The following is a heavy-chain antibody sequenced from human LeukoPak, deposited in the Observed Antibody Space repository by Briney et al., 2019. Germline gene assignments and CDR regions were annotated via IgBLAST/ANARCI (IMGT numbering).Heavy chain of an antibody. J-gene: IGHJ5*02. V-gene: IGHV4-39*01. CDR1: GGSISSSSYY. CDR2: TYYSGST. D-gene: IGHD3-9*01. CDR3: ARQGERDDILTGWGWFDP. Sequence: SETLSLTCTVSGGSISSSSYYWGWIRQPPGKGLEWIGSTYYSGSTYYNPSLKSRVTISVDTSKNQFSLNLSSVTAADTAVYYCARQGERDDILTGWGWFDPWGQGTLVTVSS.